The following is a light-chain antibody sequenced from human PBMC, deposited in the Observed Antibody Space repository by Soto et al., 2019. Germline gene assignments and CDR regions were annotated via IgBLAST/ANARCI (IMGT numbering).Light chain of an antibody. J-gene: IGLJ1*01. V-gene: IGLV2-14*01. CDR2: EVN. CDR1: SSDVGAYNH. Sequence: QSALTQTASVSGSPGQSITISCTGTSSDVGAYNHVSWYQQHPDKAPKLMICEVNNRPSGASSRFAGCKSGNTASLTISGLQAEDEAAYFCCSYTTSSTLVFGTGTKLTVL. CDR3: CSYTTSSTLV.